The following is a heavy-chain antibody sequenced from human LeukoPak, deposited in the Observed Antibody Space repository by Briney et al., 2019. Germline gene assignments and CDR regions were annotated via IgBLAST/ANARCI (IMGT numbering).Heavy chain of an antibody. Sequence: GASVKVSCKVSGYTLTELSMHWVRQAPGKGLEWMGGFDVEDGETVYAQKFQGRVTMTEDTSTDTAYMELSSLRLEDTAVYYCATPVRGESSGYNYYYYGMGVWGQGTTVIVSS. V-gene: IGHV1-24*01. CDR2: FDVEDGET. D-gene: IGHD3-22*01. CDR3: ATPVRGESSGYNYYYYGMGV. J-gene: IGHJ6*02. CDR1: GYTLTELS.